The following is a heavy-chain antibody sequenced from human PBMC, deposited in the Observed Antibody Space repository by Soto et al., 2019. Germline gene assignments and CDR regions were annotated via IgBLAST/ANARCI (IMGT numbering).Heavy chain of an antibody. D-gene: IGHD6-6*01. Sequence: SDTLSITCTVSSGSISSGGYYWILIRHHPWKCLDWIGYIYYSLSTYYNPSLKSRVTISVDTSKNQFSLKLRSVTAADTAVYYCAGGGYRSSPNWSEPGGKGTLVTASS. V-gene: IGHV4-31*03. CDR3: AGGGYRSSPNWSEP. CDR1: SGSISSGGYY. J-gene: IGHJ5*02. CDR2: IYYSLST.